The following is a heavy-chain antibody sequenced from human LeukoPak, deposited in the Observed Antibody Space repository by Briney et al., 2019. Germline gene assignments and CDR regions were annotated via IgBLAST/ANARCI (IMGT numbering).Heavy chain of an antibody. J-gene: IGHJ5*02. CDR3: AREQGEMAITP. CDR2: IIPILGIA. Sequence: SVKVSCKASGGTFSSYAISWVRQAPGQGLEWMGRIIPILGIANYAQKVQGRVTITADESTSTAYMELSSLRSEDTAVYCCAREQGEMAITPWGQGTLVTVSS. CDR1: GGTFSSYA. D-gene: IGHD5-24*01. V-gene: IGHV1-69*04.